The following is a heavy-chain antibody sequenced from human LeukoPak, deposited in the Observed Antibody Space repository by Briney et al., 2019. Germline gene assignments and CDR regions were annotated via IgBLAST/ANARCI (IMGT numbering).Heavy chain of an antibody. CDR1: GGTFSSYA. Sequence: GASVTVSCKASGGTFSSYAISWVRQAPGQGLEWIARIIPTFGTANYAQKFQGRVTITADKSTSTAYMELSSLRSEDTAVYYCARDREYCSSTSCHSTYYYYYGMDVWGKGTTVTVSS. CDR3: ARDREYCSSTSCHSTYYYYYGMDV. V-gene: IGHV1-69*06. J-gene: IGHJ6*04. D-gene: IGHD2-2*02. CDR2: IIPTFGTA.